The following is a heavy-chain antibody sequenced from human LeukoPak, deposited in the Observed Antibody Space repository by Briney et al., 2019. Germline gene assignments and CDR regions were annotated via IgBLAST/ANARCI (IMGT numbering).Heavy chain of an antibody. CDR1: GFTFSKYD. J-gene: IGHJ4*02. V-gene: IGHV3-23*01. Sequence: GGSLRLSCAASGFTFSKYDLSWVRQAPGKGLECVSAIDRGVGSTYYADSVKGRFTISRDNSKNTLYLQMNNLRVDDTAVYYCAKKGQADDGGKPDWGQGTLVTVSS. CDR2: IDRGVGST. CDR3: AKKGQADDGGKPD.